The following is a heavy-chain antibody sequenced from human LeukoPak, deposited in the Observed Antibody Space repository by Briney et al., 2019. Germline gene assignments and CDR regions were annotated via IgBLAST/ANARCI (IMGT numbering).Heavy chain of an antibody. J-gene: IGHJ6*03. Sequence: SQTLSLTCAISGDSVSRNDAGWSWIRQSPSRGLEWLGRTYYRSKWYKDDAGSVKSRITINADTAKNQFSLQLNSVTPEDTALYYCAREGAADYYYYYYMDVWGKGTTVTVSS. D-gene: IGHD6-25*01. CDR1: GDSVSRNDAG. CDR3: AREGAADYYYYYYMDV. CDR2: TYYRSKWYK. V-gene: IGHV6-1*01.